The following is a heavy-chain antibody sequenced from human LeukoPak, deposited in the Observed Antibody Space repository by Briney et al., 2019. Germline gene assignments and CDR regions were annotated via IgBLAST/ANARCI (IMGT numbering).Heavy chain of an antibody. Sequence: GGSLRLSCAASGFTFSSYAMSWVRQAPGKGLEWVSMIYSNGNTFYTDSVKGRFTISRGNSKNTLDLQMSSLRAEDTAVYYCARRGHGYGSPFDYWGQGTLVTVSS. CDR1: GFTFSSYA. CDR2: IYSNGNT. D-gene: IGHD5-18*01. CDR3: ARRGHGYGSPFDY. V-gene: IGHV3-66*04. J-gene: IGHJ4*02.